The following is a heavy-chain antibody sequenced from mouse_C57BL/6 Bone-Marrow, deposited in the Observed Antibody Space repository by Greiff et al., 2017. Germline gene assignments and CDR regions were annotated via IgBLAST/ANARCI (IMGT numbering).Heavy chain of an antibody. D-gene: IGHD1-1*01. CDR1: GFNIKDDY. CDR2: IDPENGDT. CDR3: STTLRPCAY. V-gene: IGHV14-4*01. J-gene: IGHJ3*01. Sequence: VQLQQSGAELVRPGASVKLSCTASGFNIKDDYMHWVKQRPEQGLEWIGWIDPENGDTEYASKFQGKATITADTSSNTAYLQLSSLTSEDTAVYYYSTTLRPCAYWGQGTLVTVSA.